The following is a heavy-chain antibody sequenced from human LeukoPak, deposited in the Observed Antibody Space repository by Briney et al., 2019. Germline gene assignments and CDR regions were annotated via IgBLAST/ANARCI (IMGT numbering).Heavy chain of an antibody. Sequence: PGGSLRLSCAASGFTFSSYGMHWVRQAPGKGLEWMAVIWYDGSNKYYADSVKGRFTISRDNSKNTLYLQMNSLRAEDTAVYYCAREVQGYFQHWGQGTLVTVSS. V-gene: IGHV3-33*01. J-gene: IGHJ1*01. CDR2: IWYDGSNK. CDR3: AREVQGYFQH. CDR1: GFTFSSYG.